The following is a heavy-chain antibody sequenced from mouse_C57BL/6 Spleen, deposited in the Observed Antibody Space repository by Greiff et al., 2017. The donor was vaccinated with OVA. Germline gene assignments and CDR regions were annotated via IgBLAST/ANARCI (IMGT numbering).Heavy chain of an antibody. CDR2: IDPSDSYT. V-gene: IGHV1-69*01. CDR3: ARGRDSSGPIDY. J-gene: IGHJ2*01. CDR1: GYTFTSYW. Sequence: QVQLQQPGAELVMPGASVKLSCKASGYTFTSYWMHWVKQRPGQGLEWIGEIDPSDSYTNYNQKVKGKSTLTVDKSSSTAYMQLSSLTSEDSAVYYCARGRDSSGPIDYWGQGTTLTVSS. D-gene: IGHD3-2*02.